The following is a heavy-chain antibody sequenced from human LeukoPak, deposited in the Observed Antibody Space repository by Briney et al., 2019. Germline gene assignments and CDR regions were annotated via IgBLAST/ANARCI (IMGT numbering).Heavy chain of an antibody. CDR1: GFTFSRFW. CDR3: ARENYFDY. V-gene: IGHV3-7*04. J-gene: IGHJ4*02. Sequence: GGSLRLSCAASGFTFSRFWMGWVRQAPGKGLEWVANIKPDGSEKNYGDSVRGRFTISRDNARNSLSLQMNSLRVEDTAVYYCARENYFDYWGQGTLVTVSS. CDR2: IKPDGSEK.